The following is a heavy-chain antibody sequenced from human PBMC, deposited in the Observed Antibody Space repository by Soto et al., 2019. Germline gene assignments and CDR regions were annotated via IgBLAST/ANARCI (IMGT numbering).Heavy chain of an antibody. V-gene: IGHV1-18*04. Sequence: ASVKVSCKASGYTFTSYGISWVRQAPGQGLEWMGWISAYNGNTNYAQKLQGRVTMTRNTSISTAYMELSSLRSEDTAVYYCARGSDYGDYWYNWFDPWGQGTLVTVSS. CDR2: ISAYNGNT. CDR3: ARGSDYGDYWYNWFDP. CDR1: GYTFTSYG. D-gene: IGHD4-17*01. J-gene: IGHJ5*02.